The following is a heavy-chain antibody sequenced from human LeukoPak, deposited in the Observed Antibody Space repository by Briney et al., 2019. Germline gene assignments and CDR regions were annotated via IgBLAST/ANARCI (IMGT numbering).Heavy chain of an antibody. D-gene: IGHD3-10*01. Sequence: PGGSLRLSCEASGFTFSNHWMIWVRQAPGKGLEWVANINPASSEKYYVGSVKGRFTISRDNAKNSLYLQMNSLRAEDTAVYYCASYYYGSGTSLGYWGQGTLVTVSS. CDR2: INPASSEK. V-gene: IGHV3-7*01. J-gene: IGHJ4*02. CDR1: GFTFSNHW. CDR3: ASYYYGSGTSLGY.